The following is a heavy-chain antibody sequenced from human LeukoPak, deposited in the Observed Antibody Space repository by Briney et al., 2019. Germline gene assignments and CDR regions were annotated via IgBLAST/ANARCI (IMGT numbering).Heavy chain of an antibody. J-gene: IGHJ6*03. Sequence: GGSLRLSCAASGFTFDDYGMSWVRQAPGKGLEWVSGINWNGGSTGYADSVKGRFTISRDSAKNSLYLQMNSLRAEDTALYYCARGYYDILTGYYEDYYYMDVWGKGTTVTVSS. CDR2: INWNGGST. V-gene: IGHV3-20*04. CDR1: GFTFDDYG. CDR3: ARGYYDILTGYYEDYYYMDV. D-gene: IGHD3-9*01.